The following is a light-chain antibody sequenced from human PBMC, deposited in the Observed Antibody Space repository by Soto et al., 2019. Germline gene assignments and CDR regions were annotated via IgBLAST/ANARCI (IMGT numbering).Light chain of an antibody. CDR3: QHYYSYSEA. J-gene: IGKJ1*01. Sequence: DIQMTQSPSTLSASVGDRVTITCRASQTISSWLAWYQQKRGKAPKLLIYKASTLKSGVPSRFSGSGSGTEFTLTISSLQPDDCATYYCQHYYSYSEAFGQGTKVELK. CDR2: KAS. V-gene: IGKV1-5*03. CDR1: QTISSW.